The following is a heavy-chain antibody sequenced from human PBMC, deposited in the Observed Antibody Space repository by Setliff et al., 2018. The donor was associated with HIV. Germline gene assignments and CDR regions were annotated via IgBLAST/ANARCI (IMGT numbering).Heavy chain of an antibody. CDR3: ARNFGLSPSGKYYYYYGMDI. Sequence: ASVKVSCKASGYTFTSYYIHWVRQAPGQGLEWMGRINPSGGSTSYAQKFQGRVTMTRDTSTSTVYMELRGLRSDDTAVYYCARNFGLSPSGKYYYYYGMDIWGQGTTVTVSS. CDR2: INPSGGST. V-gene: IGHV1-46*01. J-gene: IGHJ6*02. D-gene: IGHD3-10*01. CDR1: GYTFTSYY.